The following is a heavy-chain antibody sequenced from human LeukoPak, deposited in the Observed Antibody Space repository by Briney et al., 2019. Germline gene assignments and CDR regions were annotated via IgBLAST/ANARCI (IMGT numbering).Heavy chain of an antibody. CDR2: ISTYNDNT. CDR1: GYTFNTYN. Sequence: ASVKVSCKASGYTFNTYNINWVRQAPGQGLEWMGWISTYNDNTNYAQKFQGRVTMTTDTSTSTAYMELRSLRSDDTAVYYCAREMRYSSSWYFDYWGQGTLVTVSS. J-gene: IGHJ4*02. D-gene: IGHD6-13*01. V-gene: IGHV1-18*01. CDR3: AREMRYSSSWYFDY.